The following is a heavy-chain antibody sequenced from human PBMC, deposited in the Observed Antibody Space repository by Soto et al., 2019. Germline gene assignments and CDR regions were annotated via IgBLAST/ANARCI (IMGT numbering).Heavy chain of an antibody. CDR1: GGSFSSYY. Sequence: PSETLSLTCTVSGGSFSSYYWSWIRQPPGKGLEWIGYIYYSGSTNYNPSLKSRVTTSVDTSKNQFSLKLSSVTTADTAVYYCARRVATRQMGYYFDYWGQGTLVTVSS. J-gene: IGHJ4*02. V-gene: IGHV4-59*01. CDR3: ARRVATRQMGYYFDY. CDR2: IYYSGST. D-gene: IGHD6-6*01.